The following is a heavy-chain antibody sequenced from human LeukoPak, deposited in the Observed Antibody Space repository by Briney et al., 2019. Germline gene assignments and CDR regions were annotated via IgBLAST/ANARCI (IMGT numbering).Heavy chain of an antibody. J-gene: IGHJ4*02. D-gene: IGHD3-10*01. Sequence: EASVKVSCKASGYTFTSYDINWVRQATGQGLEWMGWMNPNSGNTGYAQKFQGRVTMTRNTSISTAYMELSSLRSEDTAVYYCARGQNRGYYYGSGSPSDYWGQGTLVTVSS. CDR3: ARGQNRGYYYGSGSPSDY. CDR1: GYTFTSYD. CDR2: MNPNSGNT. V-gene: IGHV1-8*01.